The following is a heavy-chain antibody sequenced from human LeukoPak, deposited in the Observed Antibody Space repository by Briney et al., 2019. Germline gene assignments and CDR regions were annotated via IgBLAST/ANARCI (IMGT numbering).Heavy chain of an antibody. V-gene: IGHV3-7*03. Sequence: GGSPRLSCAASGFTFSSYWMSWVRQAPGKGLEWVANIKQDGSEKYYVDSVKGRFTISRDNAKNSLYLQMNSLRAEDTAVYYCARDRVLLEFDPWGQGTLVTVSS. CDR1: GFTFSSYW. CDR3: ARDRVLLEFDP. CDR2: IKQDGSEK. D-gene: IGHD2-21*01. J-gene: IGHJ5*02.